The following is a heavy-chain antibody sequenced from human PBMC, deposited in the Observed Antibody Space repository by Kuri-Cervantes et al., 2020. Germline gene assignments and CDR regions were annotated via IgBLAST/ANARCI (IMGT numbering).Heavy chain of an antibody. CDR1: GYTFATYG. CDR3: ARRGYSSSLPFDY. J-gene: IGHJ4*02. V-gene: IGHV1-69*13. D-gene: IGHD6-13*01. CDR2: IIPIFGTA. Sequence: SVKVSCKASGYTFATYGISWVRKAPGQGLEWMGWIIPIFGTANYAQKFQGRVTITADESTSTAYMELSSLRSEDTAVYYCARRGYSSSLPFDYWGQGTLVTVSS.